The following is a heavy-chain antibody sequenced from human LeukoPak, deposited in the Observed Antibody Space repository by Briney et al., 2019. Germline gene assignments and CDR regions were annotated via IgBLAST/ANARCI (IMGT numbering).Heavy chain of an antibody. V-gene: IGHV3-11*03. J-gene: IGHJ4*02. CDR3: APGTQIRETAY. D-gene: IGHD2-21*02. CDR2: ISGSVSDT. Sequence: GVSLRLSCVASGFSCSDYYMGWLRQAPGNGLEWISYISGSVSDTNYAASVKVRFTVSRDNAKNSLYLQMTSLRAEDTAVYYCAPGTQIRETAYWGQGTLVTVSS. CDR1: GFSCSDYY.